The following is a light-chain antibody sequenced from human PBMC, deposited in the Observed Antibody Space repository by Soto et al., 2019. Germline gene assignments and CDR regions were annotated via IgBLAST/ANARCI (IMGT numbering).Light chain of an antibody. CDR3: SSYTSSSTSYV. Sequence: QSVLTQPASVSGSPGQSITISCTGTSSDVGGYNYVSWYQHHPGKAPKLIIYEVSNRPSGVSNRFSGSKSGNTASLTISGLQAEDEAHYYCSSYTSSSTSYVFGTGTKLTVL. CDR1: SSDVGGYNY. J-gene: IGLJ1*01. CDR2: EVS. V-gene: IGLV2-14*01.